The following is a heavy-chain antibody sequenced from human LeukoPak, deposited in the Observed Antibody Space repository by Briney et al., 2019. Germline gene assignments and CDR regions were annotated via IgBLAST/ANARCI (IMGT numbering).Heavy chain of an antibody. CDR1: GGSISSYY. V-gene: IGHV4-59*01. J-gene: IGHJ4*02. Sequence: SETLSLTCTVSGGSISSYYWSWIRQPPGKGLEWIGYIYYSGSTNYNPPLKSRVTISVDTSKNQFSLKLSSVTAADTAVYYCARGNYGDYGGDFDYWGQGTLVTVSS. CDR3: ARGNYGDYGGDFDY. D-gene: IGHD4-17*01. CDR2: IYYSGST.